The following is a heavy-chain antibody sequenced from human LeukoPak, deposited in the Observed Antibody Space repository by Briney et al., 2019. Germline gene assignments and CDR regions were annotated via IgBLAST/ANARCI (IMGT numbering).Heavy chain of an antibody. V-gene: IGHV4-39*07. CDR2: IYYSGST. Sequence: PSQTLSLTCAVSGGSISSSGYSWSWIRQPPGKGLEWIGSIYYSGSTYYNPSLKSRVTISVDTSKNQFSLKLSSVTAADTAVYYCARGGWWFGELSAFDIWGQGTMVTVSS. CDR1: GGSISSSGYS. J-gene: IGHJ3*02. D-gene: IGHD3-10*01. CDR3: ARGGWWFGELSAFDI.